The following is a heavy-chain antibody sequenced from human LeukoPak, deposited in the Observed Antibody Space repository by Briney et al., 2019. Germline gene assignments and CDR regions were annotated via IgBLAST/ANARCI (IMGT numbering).Heavy chain of an antibody. V-gene: IGHV3-21*06. D-gene: IGHD5-18*01. CDR2: ISSSGNNK. CDR3: ARDNNYGTGSDC. CDR1: GFTFSSYS. J-gene: IGHJ4*02. Sequence: GGSLRLSCAASGFTFSSYSMNWVRQAPGKGLEWVSSISSSGNNKYYAESVKGRFTISRDNAKNSLYLQMNSLRAEDTAAYYCARDNNYGTGSDCWGQGTLVTVSS.